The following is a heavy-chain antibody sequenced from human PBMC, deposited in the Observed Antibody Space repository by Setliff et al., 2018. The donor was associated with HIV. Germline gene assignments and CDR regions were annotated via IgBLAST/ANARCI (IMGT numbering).Heavy chain of an antibody. D-gene: IGHD3-22*01. CDR3: ASLFHDTSAPWLNYFDH. Sequence: SETLSLTCTVPGGSMSTYYWSWIRQPPGKGLEWIGYIYTSGSTNYNPSLRSRVTISVDTSKNHFSLRLSSVTAADTAVYYCASLFHDTSAPWLNYFDHWGQGTLVTVSS. J-gene: IGHJ4*02. CDR2: IYTSGST. CDR1: GGSMSTYY. V-gene: IGHV4-4*08.